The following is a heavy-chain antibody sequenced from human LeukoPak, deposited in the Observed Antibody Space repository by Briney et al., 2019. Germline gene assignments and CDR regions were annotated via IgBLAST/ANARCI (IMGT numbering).Heavy chain of an antibody. Sequence: GASVKVSCKASGYTFTSYYMHWVRQAPGQGLEWMGIINPSGGSTSYAQKFQGRVTMTRDTSTSTVYMELRSLRSEDTAVYYCARDLFTFVRSTAAGYWGQGTLVTVSS. J-gene: IGHJ4*02. D-gene: IGHD3-16*01. V-gene: IGHV1-46*01. CDR1: GYTFTSYY. CDR2: INPSGGST. CDR3: ARDLFTFVRSTAAGY.